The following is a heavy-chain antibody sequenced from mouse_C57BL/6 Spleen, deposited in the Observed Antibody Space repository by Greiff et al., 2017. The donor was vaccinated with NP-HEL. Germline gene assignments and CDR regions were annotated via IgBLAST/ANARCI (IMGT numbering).Heavy chain of an antibody. V-gene: IGHV5-17*01. CDR1: GFTFSDYG. D-gene: IGHD1-1*01. CDR2: ISSGSRTI. CDR3: ASSLRYWFAY. J-gene: IGHJ3*01. Sequence: EVKLVESGGGLVKPGGSLKLSCAASGFTFSDYGMHWFRQAPEKGLEWVAYISSGSRTIYYADTVKGRFTISRDNGKNTLFLQMTSLRSEDTAMYYCASSLRYWFAYWGQGTLVTVSA.